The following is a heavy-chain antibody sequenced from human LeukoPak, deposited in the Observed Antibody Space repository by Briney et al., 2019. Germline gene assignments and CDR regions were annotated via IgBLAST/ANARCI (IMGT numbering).Heavy chain of an antibody. Sequence: GGPLRLSCVASGFSFDKFGMHWVRQAPGKGLEYVSSVSADESGKYYTKSVRGRFSISRDNSKNTMYLQLGNLRPDDMGIYYCASLDRSEIPWGPGTLVTVSS. V-gene: IGHV3-64*01. CDR1: GFSFDKFG. J-gene: IGHJ5*02. CDR2: VSADESGK. CDR3: ASLDRSEIP. D-gene: IGHD1-26*01.